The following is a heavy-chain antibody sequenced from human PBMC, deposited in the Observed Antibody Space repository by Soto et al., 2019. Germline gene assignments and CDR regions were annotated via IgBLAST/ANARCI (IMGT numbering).Heavy chain of an antibody. Sequence: ASVKVSCKASGYTFTGYYMHWVRQAPGQGLEWMGWINPNSGGTNYAQKFQGRVTMTRDTSISTAYMELSRLRSDDTAVYYCARGGGGGLNTAMVTLGLYYYYGMDVWGQGTTVTVS. V-gene: IGHV1-2*02. CDR1: GYTFTGYY. D-gene: IGHD5-18*01. CDR2: INPNSGGT. CDR3: ARGGGGGLNTAMVTLGLYYYYGMDV. J-gene: IGHJ6*02.